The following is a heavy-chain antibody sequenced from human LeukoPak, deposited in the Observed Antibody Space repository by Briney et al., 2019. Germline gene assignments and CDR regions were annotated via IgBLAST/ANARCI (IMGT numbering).Heavy chain of an antibody. J-gene: IGHJ4*02. CDR1: GFSFSSYW. Sequence: PGGSLRLSCAASGFSFSSYWMSWVRQAPGKGLEWVANIKQDGSEKYYVDSVKGRFTISRDNAKNSLYLQMNSLRVEDTAVYYCARDFRDRSMPIEYWGQGTLVSVSS. CDR3: ARDFRDRSMPIEY. CDR2: IKQDGSEK. V-gene: IGHV3-7*03. D-gene: IGHD2/OR15-2a*01.